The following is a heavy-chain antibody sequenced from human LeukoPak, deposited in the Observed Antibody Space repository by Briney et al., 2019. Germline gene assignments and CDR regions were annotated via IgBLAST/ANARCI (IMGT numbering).Heavy chain of an antibody. V-gene: IGHV4-30-4*08. J-gene: IGHJ5*02. CDR2: IYYSGST. Sequence: SETLSLTCTVSGGSISSGDYYWSWIRQPPGKDLEWIGYIYYSGSTYYNPSLKSRVTISVDTSKNQFSLKLSSVTAADTAVYYCARVVDCSSTSCYPSYNWFDPWGQGALVTVSS. CDR1: GGSISSGDYY. D-gene: IGHD2-2*01. CDR3: ARVVDCSSTSCYPSYNWFDP.